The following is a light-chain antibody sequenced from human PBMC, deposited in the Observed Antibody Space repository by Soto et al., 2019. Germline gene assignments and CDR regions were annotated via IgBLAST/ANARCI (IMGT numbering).Light chain of an antibody. CDR1: QSLTNSF. CDR2: DTS. J-gene: IGKJ5*01. V-gene: IGKV3-20*01. CDR3: QQYGTSEII. Sequence: EFVFTQSPGTLSLSPGERATLSCRASQSLTNSFIAWYQQEPGQAPRLLIYDTSSRASGIPDRFSGSGSGTDFTLTISRLEPEDFAVFYCQQYGTSEIIFGQGTRLEIK.